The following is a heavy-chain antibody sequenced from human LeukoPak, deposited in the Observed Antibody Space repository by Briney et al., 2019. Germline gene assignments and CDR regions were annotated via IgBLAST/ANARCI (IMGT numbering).Heavy chain of an antibody. J-gene: IGHJ4*02. V-gene: IGHV1-8*03. Sequence: ASVKVSCKASGYTFINYDINWVRQATGQGLEWMGYMNPNSGNTGYAQKFQGRVTITKNTSISTAYMELSSLRSEDTAVYYCAREGFDYWGQGTLVTVSS. CDR2: MNPNSGNT. CDR1: GYTFINYD. CDR3: AREGFDY.